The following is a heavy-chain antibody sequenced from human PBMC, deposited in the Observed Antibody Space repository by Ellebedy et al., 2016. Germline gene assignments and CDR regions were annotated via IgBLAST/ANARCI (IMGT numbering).Heavy chain of an antibody. CDR1: DYSFNNYG. Sequence: ASVKVSXXASDYSFNNYGITWVRQAPGHGLEWMGWIRPYNGDTKYVDKFQGRVTMTTDSSTRTASMDLTSLRSDDTAVYYCARETTMTNDPNFDYWGQGTLVTV. V-gene: IGHV1-18*01. D-gene: IGHD4-17*01. J-gene: IGHJ4*02. CDR3: ARETTMTNDPNFDY. CDR2: IRPYNGDT.